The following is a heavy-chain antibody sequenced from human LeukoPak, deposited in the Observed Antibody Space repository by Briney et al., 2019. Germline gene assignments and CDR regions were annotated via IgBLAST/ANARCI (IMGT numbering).Heavy chain of an antibody. V-gene: IGHV1-69*01. CDR2: IIPIFGTA. J-gene: IGHJ5*02. Sequence: SVKVSCEASGGTFSSYAISWVRQAPGQGLEWMGGIIPIFGTANYAQKFQGRVTITADESTSTAYMELSSLRSEDTAVYYCARDGSGSLFTYKYNWFDPWGQGTLVTVSS. CDR3: ARDGSGSLFTYKYNWFDP. D-gene: IGHD3-10*01. CDR1: GGTFSSYA.